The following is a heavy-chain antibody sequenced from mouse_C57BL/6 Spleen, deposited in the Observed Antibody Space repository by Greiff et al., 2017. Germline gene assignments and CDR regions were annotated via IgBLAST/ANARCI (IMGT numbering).Heavy chain of an antibody. CDR3: EEGVKDYGGGYDGRDY. CDR2: ILPGSGST. J-gene: IGHJ4*01. CDR1: GYTFTGYW. V-gene: IGHV1-9*01. Sequence: QVQLQQSGAELMKPGASVKLSCKATGYTFTGYWIEWVKQRPGHGLEWIGEILPGSGSTNYNEKFKGKATFTADTSSSTAYMQLSSLTTEDSASYSGEEGVKDYGGGYDGRDYWGKGTTVTVSS. D-gene: IGHD2-4*01.